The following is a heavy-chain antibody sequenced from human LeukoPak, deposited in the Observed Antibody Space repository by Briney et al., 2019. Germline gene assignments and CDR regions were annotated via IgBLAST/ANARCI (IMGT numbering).Heavy chain of an antibody. J-gene: IGHJ4*02. D-gene: IGHD3-10*01. CDR1: GFTFSSYW. V-gene: IGHV3-74*01. Sequence: AGGSLRLSCGASGFTFSSYWMHWVRQAPGKGLVWVSRINTDGSSTTYADSVKGRFTISRDNAKNTLYLQMNSLRAEDTAVYYCARGSRAVYGFGESSFDYWGQGTLVTVSS. CDR2: INTDGSST. CDR3: ARGSRAVYGFGESSFDY.